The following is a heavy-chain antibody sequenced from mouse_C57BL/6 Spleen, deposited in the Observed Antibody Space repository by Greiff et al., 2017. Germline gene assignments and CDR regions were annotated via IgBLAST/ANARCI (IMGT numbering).Heavy chain of an antibody. V-gene: IGHV1-85*01. J-gene: IGHJ3*01. Sequence: QVQLKESGPELVKPGASVKLSCKASGYTFTSYDINWVKQRPGQGLEWIGWIYPRDGSTKYNEKFKGKATLTVDTSSSTAYMELHSLTSEDSAVYFCARDRGYDEGTWFAYWGQGTLVTVSA. CDR2: IYPRDGST. CDR1: GYTFTSYD. D-gene: IGHD2-2*01. CDR3: ARDRGYDEGTWFAY.